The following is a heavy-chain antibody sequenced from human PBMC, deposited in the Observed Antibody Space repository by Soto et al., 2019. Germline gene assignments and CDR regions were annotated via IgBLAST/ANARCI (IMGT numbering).Heavy chain of an antibody. CDR3: ARGRHYYESSGYYYYFDY. Sequence: EVQLVESGGGLVQPGGSLRLSCAASGFTFSSYDMHWVRQATGKGLEWVSAIGTAGDTYYPGSVKGRFTISRENAKNSLYLQMNSLRAGDTAVYYCARGRHYYESSGYYYYFDYWGQGTLVTVSS. CDR2: IGTAGDT. D-gene: IGHD3-22*01. V-gene: IGHV3-13*04. CDR1: GFTFSSYD. J-gene: IGHJ4*02.